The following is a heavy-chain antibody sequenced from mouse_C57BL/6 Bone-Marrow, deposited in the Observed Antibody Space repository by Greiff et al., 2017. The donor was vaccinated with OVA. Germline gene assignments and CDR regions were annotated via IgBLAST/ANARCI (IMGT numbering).Heavy chain of an antibody. Sequence: EVNLVESGEGLVKPGGSLKLSCAASGFTFSSYAMSWVRQTPEKRLEWVAYISSGGDYIYYADTVKGRFTISRDNARNTLYLQMSSLKSEDTAMYYCTSQRGSWFAYWGQGTLVTVSA. V-gene: IGHV5-9-1*02. CDR1: GFTFSSYA. CDR2: ISSGGDYI. J-gene: IGHJ3*01. CDR3: TSQRGSWFAY.